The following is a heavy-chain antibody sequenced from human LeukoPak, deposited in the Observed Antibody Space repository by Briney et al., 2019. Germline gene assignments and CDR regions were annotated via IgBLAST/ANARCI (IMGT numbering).Heavy chain of an antibody. CDR1: GDSISTSSYY. J-gene: IGHJ6*03. CDR2: IYSNGSA. CDR3: ARDFPEHYGSGTYYYHYYYTDV. Sequence: SETLSLTCSVSGDSISTSSYYWSCIRQPAGKGLEWIGRIYSNGSATYNPSLKSRVTMSVDTSKNQLSLKMTSLIVADTAVYYCARDFPEHYGSGTYYYHYYYTDVWGKGTTVTISS. D-gene: IGHD3-10*01. V-gene: IGHV4-61*02.